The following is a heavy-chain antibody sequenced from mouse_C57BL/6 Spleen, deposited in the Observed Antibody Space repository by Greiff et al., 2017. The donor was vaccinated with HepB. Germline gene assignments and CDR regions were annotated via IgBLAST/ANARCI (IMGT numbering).Heavy chain of an antibody. CDR3: AREEATVSFDY. D-gene: IGHD1-1*01. CDR1: GYTFTSYW. Sequence: VKLQQPGAELVMPGASVKLSCKASGYTFTSYWMHWVKQRPGQGLEWIGEIDPSDSYTNYNQKFKGKSTLTVDKSSSTAYMQLSSLTSEDSAVYYCAREEATVSFDYWGQGTTLTVSS. CDR2: IDPSDSYT. V-gene: IGHV1-69*01. J-gene: IGHJ2*01.